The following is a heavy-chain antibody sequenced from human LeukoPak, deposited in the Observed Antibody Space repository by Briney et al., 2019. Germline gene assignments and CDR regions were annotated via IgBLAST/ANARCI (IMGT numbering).Heavy chain of an antibody. D-gene: IGHD6-19*01. Sequence: SETLSLTCAVYGGSFSGYYWSWIRQPPGKGLEWIGEINHSGSTNYNPSLKSRVTISVDTSKNQFSLKLSSVTAADTAVYYCAREQWLVPINYYSYGMDVWGQGTTVTVSS. CDR2: INHSGST. V-gene: IGHV4-34*01. CDR1: GGSFSGYY. J-gene: IGHJ6*02. CDR3: AREQWLVPINYYSYGMDV.